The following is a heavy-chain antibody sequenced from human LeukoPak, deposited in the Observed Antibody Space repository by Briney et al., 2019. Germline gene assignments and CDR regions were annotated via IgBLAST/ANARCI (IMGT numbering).Heavy chain of an antibody. CDR2: IKQDGSEK. Sequence: GGSLRLSCVGSGFIFSGYWMNWVRQAPGKGLEWVANIKQDGSEKYYADSVRGRFNISRENTKNSLSLQMNSLTVDDTAVYYCVRWGAWSSFDYWGQGTPVTVS. CDR3: VRWGAWSSFDY. CDR1: GFIFSGYW. D-gene: IGHD2-8*02. V-gene: IGHV3-7*03. J-gene: IGHJ4*02.